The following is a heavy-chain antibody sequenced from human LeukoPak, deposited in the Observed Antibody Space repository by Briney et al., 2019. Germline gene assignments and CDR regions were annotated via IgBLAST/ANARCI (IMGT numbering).Heavy chain of an antibody. CDR3: ARAPRGVISGSYFARGAFDI. J-gene: IGHJ3*02. D-gene: IGHD1-26*01. V-gene: IGHV4-59*01. Sequence: PSETLSLTCTVSGGSISSYYWSWIRQPPGMGLEWIGYIYYSGNTNYNPSLKSRVTISVDTSKNQFSLKLSSVTAADTAVYYCARAPRGVISGSYFARGAFDIWGQGTMVTVSS. CDR1: GGSISSYY. CDR2: IYYSGNT.